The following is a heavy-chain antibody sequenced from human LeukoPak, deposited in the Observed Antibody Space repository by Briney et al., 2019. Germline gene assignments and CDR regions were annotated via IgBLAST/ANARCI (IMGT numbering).Heavy chain of an antibody. CDR2: IIPSGTT. CDR1: GFTFSSYA. D-gene: IGHD3-22*01. V-gene: IGHV3-23*01. J-gene: IGHJ4*02. CDR3: SRGGLITTDY. Sequence: GGSLRLSCAASGFTFSSYAMSWVRQAPGKGLEWVSTIIPSGTTYYADSVKGRFTISRDNSENTLYLQMHSLRAEDTAIYYCSRGGLITTDYWGQGTLVTVSS.